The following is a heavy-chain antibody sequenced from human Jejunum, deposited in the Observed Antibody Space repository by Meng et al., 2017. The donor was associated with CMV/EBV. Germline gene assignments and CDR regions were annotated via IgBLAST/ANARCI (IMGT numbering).Heavy chain of an antibody. CDR1: GFPFRDYS. J-gene: IGHJ3*02. Sequence: GFPFRDYSVNWVRQAPGKGLEWVSSISDRGGYIYYADSVRGRFTISRDNAKSSLYLHVNTLRAEDTAVYYCARASGSYSDAFDIWGQGTMVTVSS. CDR3: ARASGSYSDAFDI. V-gene: IGHV3-21*01. D-gene: IGHD1-26*01. CDR2: ISDRGGYI.